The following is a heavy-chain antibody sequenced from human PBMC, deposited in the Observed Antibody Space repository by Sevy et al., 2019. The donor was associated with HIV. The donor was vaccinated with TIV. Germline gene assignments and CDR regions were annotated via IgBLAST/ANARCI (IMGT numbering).Heavy chain of an antibody. Sequence: ASVMVSCKASGYTFTGDYLHWVRQAPGHGLEWMGRVFPNSGGTNYAQKFQGRVTMTRDTSISTAYMELSRLRSDDTAVYYCARDGGGGTTNSGMDVWGQGTMVTVSS. D-gene: IGHD1-7*01. CDR3: ARDGGGGTTNSGMDV. CDR2: VFPNSGGT. V-gene: IGHV1-2*06. CDR1: GYTFTGDY. J-gene: IGHJ6*02.